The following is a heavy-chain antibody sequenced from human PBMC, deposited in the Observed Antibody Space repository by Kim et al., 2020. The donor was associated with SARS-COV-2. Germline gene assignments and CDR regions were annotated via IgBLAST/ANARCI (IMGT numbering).Heavy chain of an antibody. CDR1: GFTFRSYA. CDR2: ISGSGEST. J-gene: IGHJ6*02. Sequence: GGSLRLSCAVSGFTFRSYAMSWVRQAPGKGLEWVSVISGSGESTHYADSVKGRFTISRDNSKNTLFLEMNSLRAEDTAVYYCAKNVDTAMVYYYYGMDVWGQGTTVTVSS. CDR3: AKNVDTAMVYYYYGMDV. D-gene: IGHD5-18*01. V-gene: IGHV3-23*01.